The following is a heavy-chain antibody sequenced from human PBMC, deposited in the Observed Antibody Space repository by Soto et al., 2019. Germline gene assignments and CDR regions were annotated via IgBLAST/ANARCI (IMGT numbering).Heavy chain of an antibody. CDR3: ARAPGRAYYYDSSGYLGYFDY. CDR2: IIPIFGTA. D-gene: IGHD3-22*01. CDR1: GYTFTSYA. J-gene: IGHJ4*02. V-gene: IGHV1-69*13. Sequence: SVKVSCKASGYTFTSYAMLWLRQAPGQGLEWMGGIIPIFGTANYAQKFQGRVTITADESTSTAYMELSSLRSEDKAVYYCARAPGRAYYYDSSGYLGYFDYWGQGTLVTVSS.